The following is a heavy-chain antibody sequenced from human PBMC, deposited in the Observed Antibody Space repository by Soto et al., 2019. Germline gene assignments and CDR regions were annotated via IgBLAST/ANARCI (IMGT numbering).Heavy chain of an antibody. Sequence: AGGSMRLSCAASGFAFSSYAISGVRQAPGKGLEWVSAISGSGGSTYYADSVKGRFTISRDNSKNTLYLQMNSLRAEDTAVYYCAKGYSSGWYGPFNYYFDYWGQGTLVTVSS. D-gene: IGHD6-19*01. CDR1: GFAFSSYA. V-gene: IGHV3-23*01. CDR2: ISGSGGST. CDR3: AKGYSSGWYGPFNYYFDY. J-gene: IGHJ4*02.